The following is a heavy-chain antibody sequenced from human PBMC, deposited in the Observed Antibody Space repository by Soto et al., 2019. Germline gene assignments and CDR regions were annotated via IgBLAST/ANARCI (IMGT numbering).Heavy chain of an antibody. CDR2: IKQDGSEK. V-gene: IGHV3-7*01. Sequence: HPGGSLRLSCAASGFTFSSYWMSWVRQAPGKGLEWVANIKQDGSEKYYVDSVKGRFTISRDNAKNSLYLQMNSLRAEDTAVYYCARSDVLLWFGELPGDWYFDLWGRGTLVTVSS. CDR3: ARSDVLLWFGELPGDWYFDL. D-gene: IGHD3-10*01. J-gene: IGHJ2*01. CDR1: GFTFSSYW.